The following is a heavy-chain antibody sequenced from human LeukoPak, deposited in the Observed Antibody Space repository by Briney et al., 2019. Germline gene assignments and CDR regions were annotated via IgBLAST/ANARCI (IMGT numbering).Heavy chain of an antibody. Sequence: PGGSLRLSRVASGFTFSDYAMSWVRQAPGKGLGWVSGISDSGRSSYYTDSVKGRCTISRDNSKNTVSLQINNLRTEDTAVYFCARHDSFIPFWGQGTLVTVTS. CDR2: ISDSGRSS. J-gene: IGHJ4*02. CDR3: ARHDSFIPF. D-gene: IGHD3-16*02. V-gene: IGHV3-23*01. CDR1: GFTFSDYA.